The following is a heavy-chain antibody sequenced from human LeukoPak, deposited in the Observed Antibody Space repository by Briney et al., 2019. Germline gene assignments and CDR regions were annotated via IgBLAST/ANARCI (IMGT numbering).Heavy chain of an antibody. CDR2: ISAYNGNT. Sequence: ASVKVSCKVSGGTFSSYAISWVRQAPGQGLEWMGWISAYNGNTNDAQKLQGRVTVTTDTSTSTAYMELRSLRSDDTAVYYCASALFPTMVRGVQRETDYWGQGTLVTVSS. J-gene: IGHJ4*02. D-gene: IGHD3-10*01. CDR3: ASALFPTMVRGVQRETDY. CDR1: GGTFSSYA. V-gene: IGHV1-18*01.